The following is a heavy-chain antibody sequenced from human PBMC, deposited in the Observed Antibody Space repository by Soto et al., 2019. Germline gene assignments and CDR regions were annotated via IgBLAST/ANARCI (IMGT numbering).Heavy chain of an antibody. V-gene: IGHV4-39*02. CDR2: IYYSGST. CDR3: ARERPHCDGTSCHKSFDS. CDR1: GGSISSSSYY. D-gene: IGHD2-2*01. J-gene: IGHJ4*02. Sequence: SETLSLTCTVSGGSISSSSYYWGWIRQPPGKGLEWIGSIYYSGSTYYNPSLKSRVTISVDTSKNQFSLKLSSVTAADTAVYYCARERPHCDGTSCHKSFDSWGQGTLVTVSS.